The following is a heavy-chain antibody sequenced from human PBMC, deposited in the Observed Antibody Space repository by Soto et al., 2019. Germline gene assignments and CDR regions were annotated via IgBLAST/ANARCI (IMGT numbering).Heavy chain of an antibody. CDR3: AKDFRDLPQGDIV. CDR2: ISWNSGSI. Sequence: GGSLRLSCAASGFTFDDYAMHWVRQAPGKGLEWVSGISWNSGSIGYADSVKGRFTISRDNAKNSLYLQMNSLRAEDTALYYCAKDFRDLPQGDIVWGQGTMVTVSS. CDR1: GFTFDDYA. J-gene: IGHJ3*01. D-gene: IGHD2-15*01. V-gene: IGHV3-9*01.